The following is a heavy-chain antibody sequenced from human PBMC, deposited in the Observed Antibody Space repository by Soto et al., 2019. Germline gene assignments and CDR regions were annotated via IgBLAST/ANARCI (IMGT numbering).Heavy chain of an antibody. J-gene: IGHJ3*02. CDR1: GYTFTVYY. CDR2: INPNSGGT. V-gene: IGHV1-2*02. Sequence: ASVKVSCKASGYTFTVYYMHGVLQAPGQGLEWMGWINPNSGGTNYAQKFQGRVTMTRDTSISTAYMELSRLRSDDTAVYYCTQWLVLDAFDIWGQGTMVTVSS. D-gene: IGHD6-19*01. CDR3: TQWLVLDAFDI.